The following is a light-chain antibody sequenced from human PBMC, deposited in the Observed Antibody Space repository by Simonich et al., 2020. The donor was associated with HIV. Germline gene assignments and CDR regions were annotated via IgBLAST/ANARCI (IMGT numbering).Light chain of an antibody. CDR2: GTS. CDR3: QQYGSSRT. J-gene: IGKJ1*01. V-gene: IGKV3-20*01. CDR1: QSVSSN. Sequence: EIVMTQSPATLSVSPGERVTLSCRASQSVSSNLAWYQQKPGQAPRLLIYGTSSRATGIPDRFSGSGSGTDFTLTISRLEPEDFAVYYCQQYGSSRTFGQGTKVEIK.